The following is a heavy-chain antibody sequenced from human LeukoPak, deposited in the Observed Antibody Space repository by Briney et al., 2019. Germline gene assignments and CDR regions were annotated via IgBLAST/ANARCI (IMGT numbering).Heavy chain of an antibody. D-gene: IGHD5-18*01. J-gene: IGHJ3*02. CDR1: GFTFSIYW. V-gene: IGHV3-7*03. CDR2: IEQVGSEK. CDR3: AKLPGPYSYGYVHAFGI. Sequence: GGPLRLSCAPSGFTFSIYWMSCVRHAPGKGLEWVANIEQVGSEKYYVDSVKGLFTISRDNAKNSLYLQMTSLRAEDTAVYYCAKLPGPYSYGYVHAFGIWGQGTMVTVS.